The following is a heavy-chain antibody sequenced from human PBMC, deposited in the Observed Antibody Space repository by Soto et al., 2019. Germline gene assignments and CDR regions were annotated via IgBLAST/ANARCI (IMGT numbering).Heavy chain of an antibody. CDR1: GFTFSSYG. CDR3: AKDNYYDSSGPSDY. CDR2: ISYDGSNK. D-gene: IGHD3-22*01. V-gene: IGHV3-30*18. J-gene: IGHJ4*02. Sequence: GGSLRLSCAASGFTFSSYGMHWVRQAPGKGLEWVAVISYDGSNKYYADSVKGRFTISRDNSKNTLYLQMNSLRAEDTAVYYCAKDNYYDSSGPSDYWGQETMVTVYS.